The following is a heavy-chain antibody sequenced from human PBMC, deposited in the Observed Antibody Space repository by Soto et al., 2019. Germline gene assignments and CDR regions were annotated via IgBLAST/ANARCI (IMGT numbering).Heavy chain of an antibody. V-gene: IGHV4-4*02. CDR2: IYHSGST. CDR3: ARGRLRAYYSYMDA. D-gene: IGHD4-17*01. CDR1: SGSISSSNW. Sequence: SETLSLTCAVSSGSISSSNWWSWVRQPPGKGLEWIGEIYHSGSTNYNPSLKSRVTISVDKSKNQFSLKLSSVTAADTAVYYCARGRLRAYYSYMDAWGKGNKVTVSS. J-gene: IGHJ6*03.